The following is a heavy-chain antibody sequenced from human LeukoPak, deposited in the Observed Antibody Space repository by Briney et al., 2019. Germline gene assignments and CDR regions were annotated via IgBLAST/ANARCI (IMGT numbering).Heavy chain of an antibody. Sequence: GSLKLSCAASGFTVNNGYMYWVRPAPGRGLECVSLIYADGRTFYADSVKGRFTISRDNSRNTLDLQMDSLRAEDTAVYFCVRSVLSWGQGTRVTVSS. CDR2: IYADGRT. CDR3: VRSVLS. D-gene: IGHD4/OR15-4a*01. J-gene: IGHJ5*02. V-gene: IGHV3-66*01. CDR1: GFTVNNGY.